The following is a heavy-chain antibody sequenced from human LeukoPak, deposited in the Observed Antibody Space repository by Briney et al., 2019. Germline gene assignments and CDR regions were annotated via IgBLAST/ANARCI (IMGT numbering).Heavy chain of an antibody. Sequence: PGGSLRLSCAASGFTFSSYAMSWVRRAPGKGLEWVSAISGSGGSTYYADSVKGRFTISRDNSKNTLYLQMNSLRAEDTAVYYCAKAAAGTSRYINWFDPWGQGTLVTVSS. CDR3: AKAAAGTSRYINWFDP. CDR2: ISGSGGST. CDR1: GFTFSSYA. V-gene: IGHV3-23*01. J-gene: IGHJ5*02. D-gene: IGHD6-13*01.